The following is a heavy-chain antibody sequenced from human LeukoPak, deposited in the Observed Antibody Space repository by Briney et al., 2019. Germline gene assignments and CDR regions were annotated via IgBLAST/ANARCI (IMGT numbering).Heavy chain of an antibody. Sequence: ASVKVSCKASGYTFTSYDINLVRLATGQGLEWMGWMNPNSGNTGYAQKFQGRVTMTRNTSISTAYMELSSLRSEDTAVYYCARDLGAYYYYYGMDVWGQGTTVTVSS. CDR1: GYTFTSYD. D-gene: IGHD1-26*01. J-gene: IGHJ6*02. CDR2: MNPNSGNT. CDR3: ARDLGAYYYYYGMDV. V-gene: IGHV1-8*01.